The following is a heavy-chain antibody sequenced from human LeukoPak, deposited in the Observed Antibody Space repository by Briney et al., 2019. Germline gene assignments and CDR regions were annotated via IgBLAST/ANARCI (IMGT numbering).Heavy chain of an antibody. J-gene: IGHJ6*03. CDR2: INHSGST. CDR3: ARGQARNPYYYGSGSYLRKNYYMDV. V-gene: IGHV4-61*05. CDR1: GGSISSGSYY. D-gene: IGHD3-10*01. Sequence: SETLSLTCTVSGGSISSGSYYWSWIRQPPGKGLEWIGEINHSGSTNYNPALKSRVTISVDKAKNQFSLKLSSVTAADTAVYYCARGQARNPYYYGSGSYLRKNYYMDVWGKGTTVTVSS.